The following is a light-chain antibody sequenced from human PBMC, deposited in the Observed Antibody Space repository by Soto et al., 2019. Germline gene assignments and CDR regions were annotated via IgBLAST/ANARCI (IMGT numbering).Light chain of an antibody. CDR3: QQYGSSPIT. J-gene: IGKJ5*01. CDR1: QSVSSNY. Sequence: ALTQSPGTLSSSPGERATLSCRASQSVSSNYLAWYQQKPGQAPRLLISDASGRATGIPDRFSGSGSETDFSLTINRLEPEDFAVYFCQQYGSSPITFGQGTRLEI. V-gene: IGKV3-20*01. CDR2: DAS.